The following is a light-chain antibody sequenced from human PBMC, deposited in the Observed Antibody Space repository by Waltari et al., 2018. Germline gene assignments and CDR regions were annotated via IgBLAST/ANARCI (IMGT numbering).Light chain of an antibody. J-gene: IGLJ2*01. CDR2: QDF. V-gene: IGLV3-1*01. CDR3: QAWDSSTASVV. CDR1: KLGDKY. Sequence: SYELTQPPSVSVSPGQTASITCSGVKLGDKYACWYQQKPGQSPVLVIYQDFKRPSGIPERFSGSNSGNTATLTISGTQAMDEADYYCQAWDSSTASVVFGGGTKVTVL.